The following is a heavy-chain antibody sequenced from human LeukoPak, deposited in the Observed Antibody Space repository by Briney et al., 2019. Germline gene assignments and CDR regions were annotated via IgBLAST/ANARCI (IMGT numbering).Heavy chain of an antibody. V-gene: IGHV1-8*01. J-gene: IGHJ6*04. CDR2: MNPNSRNT. CDR1: GYTFTSYD. Sequence: ASVTVSCKASGYTFTSYDINWVRQATGQGLEWMGWMNPNSRNTGYAQKFQGRVAMTRNTSISTAYMELSSLRSEDTAVYYCARAGYCSSTSCYTFDVWGEGTTVTVSS. CDR3: ARAGYCSSTSCYTFDV. D-gene: IGHD2-2*02.